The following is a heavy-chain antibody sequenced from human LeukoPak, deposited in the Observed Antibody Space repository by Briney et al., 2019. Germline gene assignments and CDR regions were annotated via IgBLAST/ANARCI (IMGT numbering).Heavy chain of an antibody. D-gene: IGHD3-10*01. CDR2: IRYDGSNK. CDR1: GFTFSSYG. V-gene: IGHV3-30*02. Sequence: GGSLRLSCAASGFTFSSYGMHWVRQAPGKGLEWVAFIRYDGSNKYYADSVKGRFTVSRDNSKNTLYLQMNSLRAEDTAVYYCANGGPLWFGECPSYYWGQGTLVTVSS. J-gene: IGHJ4*02. CDR3: ANGGPLWFGECPSYY.